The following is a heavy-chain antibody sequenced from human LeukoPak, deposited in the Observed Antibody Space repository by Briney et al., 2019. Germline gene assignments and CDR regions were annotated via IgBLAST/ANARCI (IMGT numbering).Heavy chain of an antibody. J-gene: IGHJ4*02. CDR1: GYTFTGYY. D-gene: IGHD6-19*01. CDR3: ARVSHIAVAGTPFDY. CDR2: INPNSGGT. V-gene: IGHV1-2*02. Sequence: ASVKVSCKASGYTFTGYYMHWVRQAPGQGLEWMGWINPNSGGTNYSQKFQGRGTMTRDTSISTAYMELSRLRSDDTAVYYCARVSHIAVAGTPFDYWGQGTLVTVSS.